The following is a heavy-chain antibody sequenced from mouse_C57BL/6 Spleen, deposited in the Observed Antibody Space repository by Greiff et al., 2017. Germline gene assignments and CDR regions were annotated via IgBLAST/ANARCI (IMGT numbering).Heavy chain of an antibody. CDR3: ARSELTYSYYAMDY. Sequence: EVQLQQSGPELVKPGASVKISCKASGYSFTGYYMNWVKQSPEKSLEWIGEINPSTGGTTYNQKFKAKATLTVDKSSSTAYMQLKSLTSEDSAVYYCARSELTYSYYAMDYWGQGTSVTVSS. D-gene: IGHD1-3*01. CDR1: GYSFTGYY. J-gene: IGHJ4*01. CDR2: INPSTGGT. V-gene: IGHV1-42*01.